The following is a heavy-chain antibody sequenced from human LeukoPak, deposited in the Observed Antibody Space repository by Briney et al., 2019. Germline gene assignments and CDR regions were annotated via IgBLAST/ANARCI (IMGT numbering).Heavy chain of an antibody. CDR1: GGSISSSSYH. V-gene: IGHV4-39*01. J-gene: IGHJ5*02. CDR2: IYHRGST. Sequence: SETLSLACTVSGGSISSSSYHWGWIRQPPGKGLEWIGTIYHRGSTYYNPSLKSRVTISVDTSKNQFSLKVSSVTAADTAVYYCAPSLRSSSWYVGWFDPWGQGTLVTVSS. D-gene: IGHD6-13*01. CDR3: APSLRSSSWYVGWFDP.